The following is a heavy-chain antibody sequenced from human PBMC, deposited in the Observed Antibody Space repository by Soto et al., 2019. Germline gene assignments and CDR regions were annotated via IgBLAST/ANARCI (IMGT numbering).Heavy chain of an antibody. Sequence: QVQLQESGPGLVKPSETLSLTCTVSGGSISSYYWSWIRQPPGKGLEWIGYIYYSGSTNYNPSLKCRLXISVDTSKNQFSPKLSSVTAADTAVYSCARVLFGRLAWFDPWGQGTLVTVSS. CDR3: ARVLFGRLAWFDP. D-gene: IGHD1-26*01. J-gene: IGHJ5*02. CDR1: GGSISSYY. V-gene: IGHV4-59*01. CDR2: IYYSGST.